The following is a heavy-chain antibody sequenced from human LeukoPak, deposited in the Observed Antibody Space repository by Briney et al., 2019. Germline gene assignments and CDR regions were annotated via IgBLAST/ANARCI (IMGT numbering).Heavy chain of an antibody. Sequence: PSETLSLTCTVSADSIRTNSWIWVRQPPEKGLEWIGYIYSRGTTKYNPSLKSRGTISIDSSKNQLSLKLTSVTAADTAVYYCARRTPGPQLGDYVAYYFDFWGLGALVTVSS. CDR2: IYSRGTT. CDR1: ADSIRTNS. D-gene: IGHD3-10*02. V-gene: IGHV4-4*09. J-gene: IGHJ4*02. CDR3: ARRTPGPQLGDYVAYYFDF.